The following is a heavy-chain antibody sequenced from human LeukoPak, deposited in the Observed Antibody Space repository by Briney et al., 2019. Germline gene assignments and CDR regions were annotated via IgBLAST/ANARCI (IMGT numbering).Heavy chain of an antibody. CDR2: ISSNGGST. Sequence: PGGSLRLSCAASGFTFSSYAMHWVRQAPGKGLEYVSAISSNGGSTYYANSVKGRFTISRDNSKNTLYLQMGSLRAEDMAVYYCARDGGGEAGYFDYWGQGTLVTVSS. CDR3: ARDGGGEAGYFDY. CDR1: GFTFSSYA. D-gene: IGHD2-21*01. V-gene: IGHV3-64*01. J-gene: IGHJ4*02.